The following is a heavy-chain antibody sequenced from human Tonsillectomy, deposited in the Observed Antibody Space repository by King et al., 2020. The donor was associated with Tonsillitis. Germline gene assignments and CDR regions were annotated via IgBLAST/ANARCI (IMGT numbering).Heavy chain of an antibody. CDR3: TTGRCSGGSCYNPNFDY. J-gene: IGHJ4*02. Sequence: EVQLVESGGGLVKPGRSLRLSCTASGFTFGDYAMSWFRQAPGKGLEWVGFIRSKAYGGTTEYAASVKGRFTISRDDSKSIAYLQMNSLKTEDTAVYYCTTGRCSGGSCYNPNFDYWGQGTLVTVSS. CDR1: GFTFGDYA. D-gene: IGHD2-15*01. CDR2: IRSKAYGGTT. V-gene: IGHV3-49*05.